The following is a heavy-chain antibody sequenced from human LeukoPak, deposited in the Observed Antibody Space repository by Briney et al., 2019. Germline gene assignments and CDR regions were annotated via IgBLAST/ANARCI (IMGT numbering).Heavy chain of an antibody. Sequence: GGSLRLSCAASGFTFSSYSMNWVRQAPGKGLEWVSYISSSSSTIYYADSVKGRFTISRDNAKNPLYLQMNSLRAEDTAVYYCAREVVVPAAMFDYWGQGTLVTVSS. CDR1: GFTFSSYS. V-gene: IGHV3-48*01. D-gene: IGHD2-2*01. CDR2: ISSSSSTI. CDR3: AREVVVPAAMFDY. J-gene: IGHJ4*02.